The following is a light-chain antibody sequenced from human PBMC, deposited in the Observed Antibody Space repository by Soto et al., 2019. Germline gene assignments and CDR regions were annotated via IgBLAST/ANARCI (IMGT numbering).Light chain of an antibody. J-gene: IGKJ3*01. Sequence: EIVLTQSPGTLSLSPGERATLSCRASQSVSSSYLAWYQQKPGQTPRLLIYGASTRATGIPDRFSGSGSGTDFTLTISRLEPEDFAVYYCQQYGSSSITFGPGTKVDI. V-gene: IGKV3-20*01. CDR2: GAS. CDR1: QSVSSSY. CDR3: QQYGSSSIT.